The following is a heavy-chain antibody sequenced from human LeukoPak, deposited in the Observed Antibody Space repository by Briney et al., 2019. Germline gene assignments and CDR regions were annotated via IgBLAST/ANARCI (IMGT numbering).Heavy chain of an antibody. CDR1: GYSISSGYY. Sequence: PSETLSLTCTVSGYSISSGYYWGWIRQPPGKGLEWIGSIYHSGSTYYNPSLKSRVTISVDTSKNQFSLKLSSVTAADTAVYYCARGIAVGNWGPGTLVTVS. CDR2: IYHSGST. J-gene: IGHJ4*02. CDR3: ARGIAVGN. D-gene: IGHD6-19*01. V-gene: IGHV4-38-2*02.